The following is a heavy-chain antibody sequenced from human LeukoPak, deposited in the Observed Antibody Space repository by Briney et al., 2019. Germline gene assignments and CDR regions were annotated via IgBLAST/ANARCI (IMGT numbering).Heavy chain of an antibody. D-gene: IGHD3-16*01. CDR3: ARHWAY. CDR1: GDSISKSRFN. V-gene: IGHV4-39*01. J-gene: IGHJ4*02. CDR2: FNYSGNT. Sequence: SETLSLTCTVSGDSISKSRFNWGWIRQPPGMGMEWIGSFNYSGNTYYNPSLRGRLTMSVDTSKNQFPLRLTSVTATDTAVYYCARHWAYWGRGMLVTVSS.